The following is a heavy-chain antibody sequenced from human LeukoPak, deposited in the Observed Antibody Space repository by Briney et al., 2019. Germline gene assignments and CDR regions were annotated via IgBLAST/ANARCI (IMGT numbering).Heavy chain of an antibody. V-gene: IGHV4-34*01. D-gene: IGHD6-6*01. CDR1: GGSFSGYY. CDR2: INHSGST. CDR3: ARVDPTQLGDAFDI. Sequence: SETLSLTCAVYGGSFSGYYWSWIRQPPGKGLEWIGEINHSGSTNYNPSLKSRVTISADTSKNQFSLKLSSVTAADTAVYYCARVDPTQLGDAFDIWGQGTKVTVSS. J-gene: IGHJ3*02.